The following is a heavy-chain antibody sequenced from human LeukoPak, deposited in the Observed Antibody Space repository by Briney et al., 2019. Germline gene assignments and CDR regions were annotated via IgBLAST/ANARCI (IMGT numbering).Heavy chain of an antibody. D-gene: IGHD3-9*01. J-gene: IGHJ4*02. CDR3: ARAPRYYDILTGYQTPFDY. CDR1: GRSVSSGSYY. Sequence: PSETLSLTCTVSGRSVSSGSYYWSWIRQPPGKGLEWIGYIYYSGSTNYNPSLKSRFTISVDTSKNQFSLKLSSVTAADTAVYSCARAPRYYDILTGYQTPFDYWGQGTLVTVSS. CDR2: IYYSGST. V-gene: IGHV4-61*01.